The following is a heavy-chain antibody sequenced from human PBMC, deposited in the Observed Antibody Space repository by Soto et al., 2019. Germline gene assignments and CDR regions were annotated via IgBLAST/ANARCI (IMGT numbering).Heavy chain of an antibody. CDR2: IYYSGST. J-gene: IGHJ4*02. V-gene: IGHV4-59*01. D-gene: IGHD3-3*01. CDR1: GGSISSYY. CDR3: ARGGYDFWSGYYRGFPIDY. Sequence: PSETLSLTCTVSGGSISSYYWSWIRQPPGKGLEWIGYIYYSGSTNYNPSLKSRVTISVDTSKNQFSLKLSSVTAADTAVYYCARGGYDFWSGYYRGFPIDYWGQGTLVTVSS.